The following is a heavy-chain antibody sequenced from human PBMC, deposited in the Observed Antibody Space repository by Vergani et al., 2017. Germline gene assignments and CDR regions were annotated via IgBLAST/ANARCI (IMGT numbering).Heavy chain of an antibody. CDR1: GFTFSSYS. CDR2: ISSSSSYI. Sequence: EVQLVESGGGLVKPGGSLRLSCAASGFTFSSYSMNWVRQAPGKGLEWVSSISSSSSYIYYADSGKGRFTSSRDNAKNSLYLQMNSLRAEDTAVYYCARDLGSSWSYYYYGMDVWGQGTTVTVSS. D-gene: IGHD6-13*01. CDR3: ARDLGSSWSYYYYGMDV. V-gene: IGHV3-21*01. J-gene: IGHJ6*02.